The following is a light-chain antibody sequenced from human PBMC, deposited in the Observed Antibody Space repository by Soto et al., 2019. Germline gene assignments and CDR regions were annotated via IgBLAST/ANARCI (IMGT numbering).Light chain of an antibody. CDR1: SSYVGAYNY. CDR3: SSYTSSSTYV. V-gene: IGLV2-14*01. CDR2: DVS. Sequence: QSVLTQPASVSGSPGQSIAISCTGNSSYVGAYNYVSWYQQHPGKAPKLLIYDVSNRPSGVSDRFSGSKSGNTASLTISGLQAEDEADYYCSSYTSSSTYVFGNGTKVTVL. J-gene: IGLJ1*01.